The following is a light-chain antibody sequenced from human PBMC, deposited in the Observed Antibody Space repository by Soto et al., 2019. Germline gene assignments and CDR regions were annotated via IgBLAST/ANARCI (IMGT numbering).Light chain of an antibody. CDR3: QQYSSSPNT. J-gene: IGKJ2*01. CDR2: GAS. CDR1: QSVGGNF. Sequence: EIGVTQSPGTLSLSPGERATLSCRASQSVGGNFLAWYQQKPGQAPRLLIYGASNRATGIPDRFSGSGSGTDFTLTIHRLEPEDVAVYYCQQYSSSPNTFGQGTRLEIK. V-gene: IGKV3-20*01.